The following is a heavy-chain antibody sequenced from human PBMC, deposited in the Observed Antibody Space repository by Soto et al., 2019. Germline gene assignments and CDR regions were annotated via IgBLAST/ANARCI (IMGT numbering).Heavy chain of an antibody. CDR2: INHSGST. CDR1: GGSFSGYY. D-gene: IGHD3-16*02. Sequence: QVQLQQWGAGLLKPSETLSLTCAVYGGSFSGYYWSWIRQPPGKGLEWNGEINHSGSTNYNPSLKSRVTISVDKSKNQYSLKLSSVTAADTAVYYCASTHYIWGSYRKRSFDYWGQGTLVTVSS. V-gene: IGHV4-34*01. CDR3: ASTHYIWGSYRKRSFDY. J-gene: IGHJ4*02.